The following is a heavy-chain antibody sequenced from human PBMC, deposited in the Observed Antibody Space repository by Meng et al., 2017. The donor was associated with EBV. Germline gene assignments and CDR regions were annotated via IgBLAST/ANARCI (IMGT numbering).Heavy chain of an antibody. J-gene: IGHJ4*02. V-gene: IGHV2-5*02. CDR1: WSSLCTSGVG. Sequence: QIPLVRLVSTLVKPTRNCPFHCSSLWSSLCTSGVGVGCIRQPPGKALEWPALIYWDDDKRYSPSLKSRLTITKDTSKNQVVLTMTNMDPVDTATYYCAHSRVGATEFDYWGQGTLVTVSS. CDR3: AHSRVGATEFDY. CDR2: IYWDDDK. D-gene: IGHD1-26*01.